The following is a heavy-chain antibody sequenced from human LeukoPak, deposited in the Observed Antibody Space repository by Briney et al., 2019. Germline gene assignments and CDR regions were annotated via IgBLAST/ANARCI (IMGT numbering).Heavy chain of an antibody. Sequence: GGSLRLSCAASGFTFSSYGMHWVRQAPGKGLEWVSSISSSSSYIYYADSVKGRFTISRDNAKNSLYLQMNSLRAEDTAVYYCARSVEYSSPEDYWGQGTLVTVSS. V-gene: IGHV3-21*01. CDR3: ARSVEYSSPEDY. D-gene: IGHD6-6*01. CDR1: GFTFSSYG. CDR2: ISSSSSYI. J-gene: IGHJ4*02.